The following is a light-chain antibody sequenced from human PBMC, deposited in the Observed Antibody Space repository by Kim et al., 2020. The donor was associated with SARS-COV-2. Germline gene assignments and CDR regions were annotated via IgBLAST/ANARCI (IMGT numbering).Light chain of an antibody. CDR3: QQYNIWPPYT. V-gene: IGKV3D-15*01. CDR2: DAS. Sequence: EIVMTQSPVTLSVSPGERATLSCRASQSVSSNLAWYQQNPGHAPRLLIYDASTRATGIPARFSGSGSGTEFTLTISSLQSEDFAVYYCQQYNIWPPYTFGQGTKLEI. J-gene: IGKJ2*01. CDR1: QSVSSN.